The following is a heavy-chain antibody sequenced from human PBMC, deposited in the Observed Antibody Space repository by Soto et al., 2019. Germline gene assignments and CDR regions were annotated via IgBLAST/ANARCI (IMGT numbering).Heavy chain of an antibody. Sequence: SWETLPLTCSVSGDSISTVDYFWAWIRQPPGQALEYIGYIYKSATTYYNPSFEGRVAISLDTSKSHFSLNVTSVTAADTAVYFCARGRYCLTGRCFANWFDSWGQGTLVTVSS. V-gene: IGHV4-30-4*01. CDR3: ARGRYCLTGRCFANWFDS. CDR2: IYKSATT. CDR1: GDSISTVDYF. J-gene: IGHJ5*01. D-gene: IGHD2-15*01.